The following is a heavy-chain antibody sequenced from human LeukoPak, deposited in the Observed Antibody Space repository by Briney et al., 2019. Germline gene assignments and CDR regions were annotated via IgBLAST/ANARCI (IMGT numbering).Heavy chain of an antibody. D-gene: IGHD1-1*01. J-gene: IGHJ5*02. V-gene: IGHV3-21*01. CDR3: ARDHSGTGQDWFDP. CDR1: GSTFSSYS. CDR2: VRSSSSYI. Sequence: GGSLRLSCAASGSTFSSYSMNWVRQAPGKGLEMVSSVRSSSSYIYYADSVKGRFTISRDNTKNSLYLQMNSLRAEDTAVYYCARDHSGTGQDWFDPWGQGTLVTVSS.